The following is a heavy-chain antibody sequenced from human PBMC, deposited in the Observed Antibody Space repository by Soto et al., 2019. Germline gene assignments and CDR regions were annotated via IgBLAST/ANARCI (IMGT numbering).Heavy chain of an antibody. CDR2: IKQDGSEK. V-gene: IGHV3-7*01. CDR3: ARGHCSGGSCYHKFDY. Sequence: EVQLVESGGGLVQPGGSLRLSCAASGFTFRSYWMSWVRQAPGKGLEWVANIKQDGSEKYYVDSVKGRFTISRDNDKNSLYLQMNSLRADDTAVYYCARGHCSGGSCYHKFDYWGQGTLVTVSS. CDR1: GFTFRSYW. J-gene: IGHJ4*02. D-gene: IGHD2-15*01.